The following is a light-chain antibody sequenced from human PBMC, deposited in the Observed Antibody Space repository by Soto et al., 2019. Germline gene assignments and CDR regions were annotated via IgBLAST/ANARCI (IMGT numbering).Light chain of an antibody. J-gene: IGLJ7*01. CDR1: SSDVGGYNY. CDR3: SSYTGSSTAV. CDR2: EVS. V-gene: IGLV2-14*01. Sequence: QSVLTQPASVSGSPGQSITISCTGTSSDVGGYNYVSWYQQHPGKAPKLMIYEVSNRPSGVSNRFSGSKSGNTASLTIYGLQAEDEADYYCSSYTGSSTAVFGGGTQLTVL.